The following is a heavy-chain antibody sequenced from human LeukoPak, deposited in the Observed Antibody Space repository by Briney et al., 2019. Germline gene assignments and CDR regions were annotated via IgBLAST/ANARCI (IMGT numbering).Heavy chain of an antibody. CDR1: GFTFSNAW. V-gene: IGHV3-48*01. J-gene: IGHJ4*02. D-gene: IGHD6-13*01. CDR3: ARMAAGTFDY. CDR2: ISSSSDTI. Sequence: GGSLRLSCAASGFTFSNAWMSWVRQAPGKGLEWVSYISSSSDTIYYADSVKGRFTISRDNAQNSLYLQMNSLRAEDTAVYYCARMAAGTFDYWGQGTLVTVSS.